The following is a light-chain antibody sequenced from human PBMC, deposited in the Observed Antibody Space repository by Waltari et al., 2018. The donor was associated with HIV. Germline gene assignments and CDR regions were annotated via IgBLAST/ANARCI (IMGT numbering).Light chain of an antibody. CDR3: CSYAGSFTLI. CDR2: DVT. V-gene: IGLV2-11*01. CDR1: SSDVGGYYY. Sequence: QSALTQPRSVSGSPGQSVTISCTGTSSDVGGYYYVSWYQHHPGKAPKLLIYDVTNRPSGVPERFSGSQSGNTASLTISGLQAEDEADYHCCSYAGSFTLIFGGGTTVTVL. J-gene: IGLJ2*01.